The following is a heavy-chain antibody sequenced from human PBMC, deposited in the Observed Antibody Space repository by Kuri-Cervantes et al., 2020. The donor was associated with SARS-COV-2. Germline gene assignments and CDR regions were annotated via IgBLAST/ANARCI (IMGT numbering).Heavy chain of an antibody. D-gene: IGHD4-23*01. CDR2: INHSGST. CDR3: ARDPSAVVTPPDSDAFDI. J-gene: IGHJ3*02. V-gene: IGHV4-39*07. CDR1: GGSISSSSYY. Sequence: SETLSLTCTVSGGSISSSSYYWGWIRQPPGKGLEWIGEINHSGSTNYNPSLKSRVTISVDTSKNQFSLKLSSVTAADTAVYYCARDPSAVVTPPDSDAFDIWGQGTMVTVSS.